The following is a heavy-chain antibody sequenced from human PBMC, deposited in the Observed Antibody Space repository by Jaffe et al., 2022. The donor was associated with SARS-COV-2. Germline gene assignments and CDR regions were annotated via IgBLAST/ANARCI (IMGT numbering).Heavy chain of an antibody. J-gene: IGHJ1*01. Sequence: EVQLVESGGGLVKPGWSLRLSCAASGFSFNEYTMTWVRQAPGKGLEWVASISGSADIIYYADSVKGRFTISRDNAKNSLFLQMSSLRAEDTAVYLCARCYSTACRRSCFQHWGQGTLVTVSS. CDR2: ISGSADII. CDR3: ARCYSTACRRSCFQH. V-gene: IGHV3-21*01. D-gene: IGHD5-18*01. CDR1: GFSFNEYT.